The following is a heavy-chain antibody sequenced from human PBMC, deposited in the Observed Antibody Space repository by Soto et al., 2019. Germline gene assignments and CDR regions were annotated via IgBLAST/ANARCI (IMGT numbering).Heavy chain of an antibody. CDR1: GFTFSIYA. V-gene: IGHV3-30-3*01. CDR2: ISYDGSNK. Sequence: GSLRLSCAASGFTFSIYAMHWVRQAPGKGLEWVAVISYDGSNKYYADSVKGRFTISRDNSKNTLYLQMNSLRAEDTDVYYCASLRGTYYDFWSGRLDAFDIWGQGTMVTVSS. CDR3: ASLRGTYYDFWSGRLDAFDI. J-gene: IGHJ3*02. D-gene: IGHD3-3*01.